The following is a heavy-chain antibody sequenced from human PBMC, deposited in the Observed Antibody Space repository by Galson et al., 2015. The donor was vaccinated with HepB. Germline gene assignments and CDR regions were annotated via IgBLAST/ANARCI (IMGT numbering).Heavy chain of an antibody. Sequence: SLRLSCAASGFTFSSYAMHWVRQAPGKGLEWVAVISYDGSNKYYADSVKGRFTISRDNSKNTLYLQMNSLRAEDTAVYYCARTVGDSSSWYGEYNWCDPWGQGTLVTVSS. CDR2: ISYDGSNK. V-gene: IGHV3-30-3*01. CDR1: GFTFSSYA. D-gene: IGHD6-13*01. CDR3: ARTVGDSSSWYGEYNWCDP. J-gene: IGHJ5*02.